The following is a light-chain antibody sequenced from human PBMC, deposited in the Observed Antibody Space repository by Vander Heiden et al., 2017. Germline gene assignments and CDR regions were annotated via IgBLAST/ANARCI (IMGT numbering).Light chain of an antibody. CDR2: KAS. CDR3: QQENNCPWT. J-gene: IGKJ1*01. CDR1: QSISSW. Sequence: DIQMTQSPSTLSASVGDRVTITCRASQSISSWLAWYQQKPGKAPKLLIYKASSLESGVPSRFSGSGSGTEFTLTISSLQPDDFATYYCQQENNCPWTFGQGTKVEIK. V-gene: IGKV1-5*03.